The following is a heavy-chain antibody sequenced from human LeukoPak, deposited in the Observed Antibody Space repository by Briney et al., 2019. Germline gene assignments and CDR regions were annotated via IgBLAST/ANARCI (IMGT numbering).Heavy chain of an antibody. V-gene: IGHV3-64*04. J-gene: IGHJ4*02. CDR3: ARSIAARYFDL. D-gene: IGHD6-6*01. CDR1: GFTFNSYA. CDR2: ISSNGGTT. Sequence: GGSLRLSCSASGFTFNSYAMHWVRQAPGKGLEYVSAISSNGGTTYYADSVKGRFTISRDNSKNTLDLQMNSLRAEDTAVYYCARSIAARYFDLWGQGTVVTVSS.